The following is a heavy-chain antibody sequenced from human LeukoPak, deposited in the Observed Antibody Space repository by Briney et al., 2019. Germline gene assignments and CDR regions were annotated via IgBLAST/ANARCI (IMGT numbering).Heavy chain of an antibody. Sequence: ASVKVSCKASGYTFTGYYIHWVRQAPGQGLEWMGWSNPNSGGTSYAQRFQGRVTMTRDTSISTAYMVLSRLRSDDTAVYYCASFEVGAWGQGILVSVSS. CDR3: ASFEVGA. CDR1: GYTFTGYY. J-gene: IGHJ5*02. D-gene: IGHD3-10*01. CDR2: SNPNSGGT. V-gene: IGHV1-2*02.